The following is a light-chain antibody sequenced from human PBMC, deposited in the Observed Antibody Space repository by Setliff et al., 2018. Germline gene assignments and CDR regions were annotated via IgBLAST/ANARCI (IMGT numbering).Light chain of an antibody. CDR2: DVT. Sequence: QSALTQPRSVSGSPGQSVTISCTGTSSDVGGYNYVSWYQQHPGEAPKLMIYDVTKRPSGVPDRFSGSKSGNTASPTISGLQAEDETDYYCCSYAGSYTWVFGGGTKVTVL. V-gene: IGLV2-11*01. J-gene: IGLJ2*01. CDR3: CSYAGSYTWV. CDR1: SSDVGGYNY.